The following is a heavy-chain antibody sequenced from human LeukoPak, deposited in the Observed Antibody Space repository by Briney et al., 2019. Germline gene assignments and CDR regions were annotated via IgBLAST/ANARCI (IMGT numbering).Heavy chain of an antibody. Sequence: SETLSLTCTVSGGSISSYYWSWIRHPPGKGLEWIGYIYYSGSTNYNPSLKSRVTISVDTSKNQFSLKLSSVTAADTAVYYCARDSGGISRFDPWGQGTLVTVSS. CDR2: IYYSGST. J-gene: IGHJ5*02. CDR3: ARDSGGISRFDP. D-gene: IGHD3-16*01. V-gene: IGHV4-59*01. CDR1: GGSISSYY.